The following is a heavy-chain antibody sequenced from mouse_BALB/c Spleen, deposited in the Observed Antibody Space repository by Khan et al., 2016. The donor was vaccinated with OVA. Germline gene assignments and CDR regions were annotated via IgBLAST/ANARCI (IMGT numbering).Heavy chain of an antibody. CDR1: GYTFTDYA. V-gene: IGHV1S137*01. J-gene: IGHJ3*01. CDR2: ISTYYGDA. Sequence: QVQLKQSGAELVRPGVSVKISCKGSGYTFTDYAMHWVKQSHAKSLEWIGVISTYYGDADYNQKFKGKATMTVDKSSSTAYMELARLTSGVSASYYCARGSGNSRFAYWGQGTLVTVSA. D-gene: IGHD1-3*01. CDR3: ARGSGNSRFAY.